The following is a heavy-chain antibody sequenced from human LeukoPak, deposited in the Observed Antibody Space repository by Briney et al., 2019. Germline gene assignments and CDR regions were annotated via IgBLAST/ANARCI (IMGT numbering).Heavy chain of an antibody. CDR3: ARDSLRYCSSTSCYPINAFDI. CDR2: ISYDGSNK. Sequence: GGSLRLSCAAAGRTFSSYAMHWVRQAPGKGLEWVEVISYDGSNKYYADSVKGRFTISRDNSKNTLYLQMNSLRAEDTAVYYCARDSLRYCSSTSCYPINAFDIWGQGTMVTVSS. J-gene: IGHJ3*02. D-gene: IGHD2-2*01. CDR1: GRTFSSYA. V-gene: IGHV3-30-3*01.